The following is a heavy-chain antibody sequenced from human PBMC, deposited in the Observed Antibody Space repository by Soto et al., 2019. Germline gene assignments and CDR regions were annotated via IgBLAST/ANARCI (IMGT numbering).Heavy chain of an antibody. CDR2: IYYSGTT. D-gene: IGHD3-10*01. V-gene: IGHV4-39*01. CDR1: GGSISSSSYY. Sequence: QLQLQESGPGLVKPSETLSLTCTVSGGSISSSSYYWGWIRQPPGKGPEWIGSIYYSGTTYYNPSLKRRVTISVDTSKNQFSLKLSSVTAADTAVYYCGRPMVRGSYDAFHIWGPGTMVTVSS. CDR3: GRPMVRGSYDAFHI. J-gene: IGHJ3*02.